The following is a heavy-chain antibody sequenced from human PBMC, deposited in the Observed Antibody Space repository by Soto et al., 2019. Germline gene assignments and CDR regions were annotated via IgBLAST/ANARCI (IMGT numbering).Heavy chain of an antibody. J-gene: IGHJ4*02. CDR3: ARGRAAAVDY. CDR1: GGSISSYY. D-gene: IGHD6-13*01. V-gene: IGHV4-59*01. Sequence: SETLSLTCTVSGGSISSYYWSWIRQPPGKGLEWIGYIYYSGSTNYNPSLKSRVTISVDTSKNQFSLKLSSVTAADTAVYYCARGRAAAVDYWGQGTLVTVSS. CDR2: IYYSGST.